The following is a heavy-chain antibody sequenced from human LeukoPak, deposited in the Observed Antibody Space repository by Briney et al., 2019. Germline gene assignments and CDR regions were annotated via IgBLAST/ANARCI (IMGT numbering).Heavy chain of an antibody. D-gene: IGHD3-22*01. CDR3: ASRGGYYDSSGTLDY. CDR2: INPNSGGT. V-gene: IGHV1-2*02. CDR1: GYTFTGYY. J-gene: IGHJ4*02. Sequence: GASVKVSCKASGYTFTGYYMHWVRQAPGQGLEWMGWINPNSGGTNYAQKFQGRVTMTRDTSISTAYMELSRLRSDDTAVYYCASRGGYYDSSGTLDYWGQGTLVTVSS.